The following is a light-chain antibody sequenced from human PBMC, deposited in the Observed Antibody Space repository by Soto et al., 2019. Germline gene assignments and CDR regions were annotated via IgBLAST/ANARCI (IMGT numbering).Light chain of an antibody. CDR3: QQRSNWPPWT. J-gene: IGKJ1*01. V-gene: IGKV3-11*01. CDR2: DAS. CDR1: LSVSSY. Sequence: EIVLTQSPAPLSLSPGDRATLSCRARLSVSSYLAWYHQQPGQAPRLLIYDASNRATGIPARFSGSGSGTDFALTICSREPEDFAVYYCQQRSNWPPWTVGQGTKVEIK.